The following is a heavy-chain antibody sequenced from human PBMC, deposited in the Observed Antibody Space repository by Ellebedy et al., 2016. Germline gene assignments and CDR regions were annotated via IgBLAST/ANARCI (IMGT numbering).Heavy chain of an antibody. V-gene: IGHV1-8*01. Sequence: ASVKVSCXASGYTFTSYDINWVRQASGQGLEWMGWMNPNSGNTGYAQKFQGRVTMTRNTSISTAYMELSSLRSEDTAVYYCARGGGSSSSDYFDFWGQGIPVTVSS. D-gene: IGHD6-6*01. CDR1: GYTFTSYD. CDR3: ARGGGSSSSDYFDF. CDR2: MNPNSGNT. J-gene: IGHJ4*02.